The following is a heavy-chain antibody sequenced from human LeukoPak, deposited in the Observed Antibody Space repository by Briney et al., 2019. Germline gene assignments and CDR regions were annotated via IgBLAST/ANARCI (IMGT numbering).Heavy chain of an antibody. CDR1: GGSISGSYW. V-gene: IGHV4-4*02. D-gene: IGHD1-26*01. J-gene: IGHJ4*02. CDR3: ARYAVGTAGQFDY. Sequence: SETLSLTCGVSGGSISGSYWWSWVRQPPGKGLEWIGEIYHSGSTNYNPSLKSRVTISMDKSKNQFSLKLSSVTAADTAVYYCARYAVGTAGQFDYWGQGTLVTVSS. CDR2: IYHSGST.